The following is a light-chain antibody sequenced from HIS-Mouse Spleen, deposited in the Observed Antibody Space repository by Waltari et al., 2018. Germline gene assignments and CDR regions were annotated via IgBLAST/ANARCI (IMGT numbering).Light chain of an antibody. V-gene: IGLV3-21*02. CDR2: DDS. CDR3: AAWDDSLNGNYV. Sequence: SYVLTQPPSVSVAPGQTARITCGGNNIGSKSVHWYQQKPGQAPVLVVYDDSDRPSGIPERFSGSNSGNTATLTISRVEAGDEADYYCAAWDDSLNGNYVFGTGTKVTVL. J-gene: IGLJ1*01. CDR1: NIGSKS.